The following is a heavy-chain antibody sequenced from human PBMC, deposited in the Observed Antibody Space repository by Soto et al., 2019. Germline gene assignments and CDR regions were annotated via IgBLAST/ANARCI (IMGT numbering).Heavy chain of an antibody. V-gene: IGHV3-15*01. J-gene: IGHJ4*02. D-gene: IGHD2-15*01. CDR1: GFPFSKAW. CDR2: TKSKADGGTT. CDR3: TKVLGYCSGGNCFTFDY. Sequence: EVQLVESGGGLVKPGGSLRLSCAASGFPFSKAWMSWVRQVPGKGLEWVGRTKSKADGGTTDYAAPVKGRFTISSDDSSNTLYLQMNSLKTEDTAVYYCTKVLGYCSGGNCFTFDYWGQGAVVTVSS.